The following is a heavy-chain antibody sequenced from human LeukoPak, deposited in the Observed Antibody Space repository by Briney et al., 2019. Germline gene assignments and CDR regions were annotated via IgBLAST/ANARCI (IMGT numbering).Heavy chain of an antibody. Sequence: SETLSLTCTVSGGSINPYFWSWVRQYPGKGLEWIGYIAFRGSTYYNPSLKSRVTISVDTSKNQFSLKLSSVTAADTAVYYCARVYSSSCFDYWGQGTLVTVSS. CDR2: IAFRGST. CDR1: GGSINPYF. V-gene: IGHV4-59*12. D-gene: IGHD6-13*01. J-gene: IGHJ4*02. CDR3: ARVYSSSCFDY.